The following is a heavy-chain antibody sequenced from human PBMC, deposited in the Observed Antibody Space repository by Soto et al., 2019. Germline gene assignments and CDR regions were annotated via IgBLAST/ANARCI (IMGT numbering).Heavy chain of an antibody. V-gene: IGHV3-23*01. CDR1: GFTFSSYA. CDR3: AKVVLVVVPAAPTFDY. D-gene: IGHD2-2*01. CDR2: ISGSGGST. Sequence: GGSLRLSCAASGFTFSSYAMSWVRQAPGKGLEWVSAISGSGGSTYYADSVKGRFTISRDNSKNTLYLQMNSLRAEDTAVYYCAKVVLVVVPAAPTFDYWGQGTLVTVSS. J-gene: IGHJ4*02.